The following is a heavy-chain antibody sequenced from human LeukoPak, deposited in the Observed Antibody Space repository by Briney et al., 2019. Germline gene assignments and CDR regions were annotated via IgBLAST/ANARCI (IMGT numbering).Heavy chain of an antibody. Sequence: GGSLRLSCAASGFTFSTYGMSWVRQAPGKGLEWVAGISASGGSTYSADSVKGRFTISRDNSENTLYLQMNSLRAEDTAVYYCAKSPPAYTVTTFNYWGQGTLVTVSS. J-gene: IGHJ4*02. CDR1: GFTFSTYG. D-gene: IGHD4-11*01. CDR3: AKSPPAYTVTTFNY. V-gene: IGHV3-23*01. CDR2: ISASGGST.